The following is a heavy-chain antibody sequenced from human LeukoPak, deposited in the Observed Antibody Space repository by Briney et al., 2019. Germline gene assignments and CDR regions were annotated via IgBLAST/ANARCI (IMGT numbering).Heavy chain of an antibody. CDR2: IYHSGST. V-gene: IGHV4-4*02. Sequence: SGTLSLTCAVSGGSISSSNWWSWVRQPPGKGLEWIGVIYHSGSTNYNPSLKSRVTISVDKSKNQFSLKLSSVTAADTAVYYCARAPRVLRYFDWLLYSGGFDYWGQGTLVTVSS. CDR3: ARAPRVLRYFDWLLYSGGFDY. D-gene: IGHD3-9*01. J-gene: IGHJ4*02. CDR1: GGSISSSNW.